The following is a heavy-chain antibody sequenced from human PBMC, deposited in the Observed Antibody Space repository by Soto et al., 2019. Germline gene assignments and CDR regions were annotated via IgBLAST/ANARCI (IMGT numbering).Heavy chain of an antibody. CDR3: ARDRLSSSSLGWFDP. Sequence: GGSLRLSCAASGFTFSDYYMSWIRQAPGKGLEWVSYISSSGSTIYYADSVKGRFTISRDNAKNSLYLQMNSLRAEDTAVYYCARDRLSSSSLGWFDPWGQGTLVTVSS. CDR1: GFTFSDYY. V-gene: IGHV3-11*01. CDR2: ISSSGSTI. J-gene: IGHJ5*02. D-gene: IGHD6-6*01.